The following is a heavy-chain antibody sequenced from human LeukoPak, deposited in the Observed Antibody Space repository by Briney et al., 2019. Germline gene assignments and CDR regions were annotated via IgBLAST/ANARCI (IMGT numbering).Heavy chain of an antibody. V-gene: IGHV3-23*01. CDR2: IFNSDGST. Sequence: GGSLRLSCAASGFPFSTYDMSWGRQAPVKGLEWVSVIFNSDGSTYYADSVKGRFTISRDNSKNTLYLQMNSLRAEDTAVYYCAKGAHFDYWGQGTLVTVSS. J-gene: IGHJ4*02. CDR1: GFPFSTYD. CDR3: AKGAHFDY.